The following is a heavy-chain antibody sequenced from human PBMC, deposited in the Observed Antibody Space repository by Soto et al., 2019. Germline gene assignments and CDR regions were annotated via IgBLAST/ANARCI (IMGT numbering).Heavy chain of an antibody. CDR1: GFTFSSYA. Sequence: GGSLRLSCAASGFTFSSYAMSWVRQAPGKGLEWVSAISGSGGSTYYADSVKGRFTISRDNSKNTLYLQMNSLRAEDTAVYYCAKDPPAIVTRNDAFDIWGQGTMVTVSS. J-gene: IGHJ3*02. V-gene: IGHV3-23*01. CDR3: AKDPPAIVTRNDAFDI. CDR2: ISGSGGST. D-gene: IGHD5-12*01.